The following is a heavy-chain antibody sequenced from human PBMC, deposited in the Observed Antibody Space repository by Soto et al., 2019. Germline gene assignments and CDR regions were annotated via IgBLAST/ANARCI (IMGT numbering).Heavy chain of an antibody. CDR3: ARDPCGSDCYSGLDY. CDR2: ISYNGRT. CDR1: AGSITGDCYY. Sequence: PSETLYLTCNVSAGSITGDCYYWTWIRQPPGKGLEWLGYISYNGRTNYNPSLKSRVTISVDTSRKQFFLRLTSVTAADTAIYYCARDPCGSDCYSGLDYWGQGSLVTV. J-gene: IGHJ4*02. V-gene: IGHV4-61*01. D-gene: IGHD2-21*02.